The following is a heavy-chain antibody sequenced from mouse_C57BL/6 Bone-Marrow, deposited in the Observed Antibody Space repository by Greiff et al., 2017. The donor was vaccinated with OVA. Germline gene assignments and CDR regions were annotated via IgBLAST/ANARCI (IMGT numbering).Heavy chain of an antibody. J-gene: IGHJ2*01. CDR2: INPNNGGT. CDR1: GYTFTDYY. D-gene: IGHD2-3*01. CDR3: AREGYDGYLYYFDY. V-gene: IGHV1-26*01. Sequence: VQLQQSGPELVKPGASVKISCKASGYTFTDYYMNWVKQSHGKSLEWIGDINPNNGGTSYNQKFRGKATLTVDKSSSTAYMELRSLTSEDSAVYYCAREGYDGYLYYFDYWGQGTTLTVSS.